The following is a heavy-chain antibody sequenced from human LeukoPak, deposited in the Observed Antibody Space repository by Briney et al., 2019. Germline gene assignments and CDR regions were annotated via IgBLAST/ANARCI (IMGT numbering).Heavy chain of an antibody. Sequence: GGSLRLSSAASGFTFSSNAKTWVRQAPGKGLEWVSVITANGGRTYYADSVKGRFTISRDNSKNTLSLQMYSLRADDTAVYYCAKDAVAPGSGGDYFDYWGQGTLVTVSS. J-gene: IGHJ4*02. CDR1: GFTFSSNA. D-gene: IGHD3-10*01. CDR2: ITANGGRT. V-gene: IGHV3-23*01. CDR3: AKDAVAPGSGGDYFDY.